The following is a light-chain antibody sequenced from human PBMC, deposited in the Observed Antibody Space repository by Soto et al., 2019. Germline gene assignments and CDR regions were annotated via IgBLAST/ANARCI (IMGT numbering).Light chain of an antibody. CDR3: QSYDSSLSTYV. CDR2: GNN. CDR1: SSNIGAGYD. Sequence: QSVLTQPPSVSGAPGQRVTISCTGSSSNIGAGYDVHWYQQLPGTAPKLLIYGNNNRPSGVPDRFSGSKSGTSASLAITGLQAEDEADYYCQSYDSSLSTYVFGTGNKLTVL. J-gene: IGLJ1*01. V-gene: IGLV1-40*01.